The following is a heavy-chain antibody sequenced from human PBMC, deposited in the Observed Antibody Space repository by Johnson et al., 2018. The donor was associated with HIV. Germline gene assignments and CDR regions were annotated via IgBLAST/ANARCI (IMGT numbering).Heavy chain of an antibody. D-gene: IGHD6-19*01. J-gene: IGHJ3*02. CDR2: ISYDGSNK. CDR1: GFTFSSYG. V-gene: IGHV3-30*18. CDR3: AKGGAVAGTRDAFDI. Sequence: VLLVESGGGVVQPGRSLRLSCAASGFTFSSYGMHWVRQAPGKGLEWVAVISYDGSNKYDADSVKGRFTISRDNSKNTLYLQMNSLRAEDTAVYYCAKGGAVAGTRDAFDIWGQGTMVTVSS.